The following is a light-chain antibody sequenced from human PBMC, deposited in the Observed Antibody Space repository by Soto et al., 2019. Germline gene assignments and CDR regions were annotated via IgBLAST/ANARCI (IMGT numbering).Light chain of an antibody. CDR1: QRMTSW. CDR2: DAS. J-gene: IGKJ5*01. CDR3: QQYGSSIT. Sequence: DIQLTQSPSTLSASVGDRVTITCRASQRMTSWLAWYQQKPGKAPKVLIYDASSLESGVPSRFSGSGSGTDFTLTISRLEPEDFAMFYCQQYGSSITFGQGTRLEI. V-gene: IGKV1-5*01.